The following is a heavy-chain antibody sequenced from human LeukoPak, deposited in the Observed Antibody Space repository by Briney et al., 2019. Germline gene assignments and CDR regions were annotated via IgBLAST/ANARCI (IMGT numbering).Heavy chain of an antibody. CDR2: ISSNGDFT. D-gene: IGHD2-15*01. CDR1: RFTFNTYA. V-gene: IGHV3-23*01. Sequence: PGGSLRLSCVASRFTFNTYAVNWVRQAPGKGLEWVSAISSNGDFTYYADSVRGRFTISRDNSKNTVFLQMNGLRADDRAVYYCATVKRDCSGGTCYSYDYWGQGTLVTASS. J-gene: IGHJ4*02. CDR3: ATVKRDCSGGTCYSYDY.